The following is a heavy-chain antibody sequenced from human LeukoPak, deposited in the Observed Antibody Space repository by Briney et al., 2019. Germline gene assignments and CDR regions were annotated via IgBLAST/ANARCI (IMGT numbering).Heavy chain of an antibody. CDR1: GFTFGDYA. J-gene: IGHJ4*02. V-gene: IGHV3-49*03. CDR3: TTGGYCSGGSCYSDY. D-gene: IGHD2-15*01. Sequence: PGRSLRLSCTASGFTFGDYAMSWFRQAPGKGLEWVGFIRSKAYGGTTEHAASVKGRFTISRDDSKSIAYLQMNSLKTEDTAVYYCTTGGYCSGGSCYSDYWGQGTLVTVSS. CDR2: IRSKAYGGTT.